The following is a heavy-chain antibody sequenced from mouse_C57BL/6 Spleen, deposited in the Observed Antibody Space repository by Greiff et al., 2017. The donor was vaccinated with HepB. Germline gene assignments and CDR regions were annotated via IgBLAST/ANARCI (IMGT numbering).Heavy chain of an antibody. Sequence: QVQLQQPGAELVRPGSSVKLSCKASGYTFTSYWMHWVKQRPIQGLEWIGNIDPSDSETHYNQKFKDKATLTVDKSSSTAYMQLSSLTSEDSAVYYCARDYYGSSGGYWGQGTTLTVSS. J-gene: IGHJ2*01. CDR1: GYTFTSYW. CDR2: IDPSDSET. D-gene: IGHD1-1*01. CDR3: ARDYYGSSGGY. V-gene: IGHV1-52*01.